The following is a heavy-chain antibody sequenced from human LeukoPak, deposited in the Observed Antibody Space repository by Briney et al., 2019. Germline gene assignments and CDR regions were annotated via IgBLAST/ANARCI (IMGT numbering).Heavy chain of an antibody. CDR1: GYTFTGYY. V-gene: IGHV1-2*06. CDR2: INPNSGGT. J-gene: IGHJ3*02. Sequence: ASVKVSCKASGYTFTGYYMHWVRQAPGEVFEWMGRINPNSGGTNYAQKFQGRVTMTRDTSISTAYMELSRLRSDDTAVCYCARDWGGHYYDSPGAFDICGQGTMVTVSS. CDR3: ARDWGGHYYDSPGAFDI. D-gene: IGHD3-22*01.